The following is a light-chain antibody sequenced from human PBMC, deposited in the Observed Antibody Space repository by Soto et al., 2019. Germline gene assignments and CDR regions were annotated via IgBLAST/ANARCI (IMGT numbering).Light chain of an antibody. V-gene: IGKV3-20*01. J-gene: IGKJ3*01. CDR1: QSVRGNS. Sequence: EVVLTQSPGTLSLSPGEGATLSCRASQSVRGNSLAWYQQKPGQAPRLLIYSVSSRATGTPDRFSGSGSGTDFALTISRLEPEDVAGYYCQQYGALPVTFGPGITVDIK. CDR2: SVS. CDR3: QQYGALPVT.